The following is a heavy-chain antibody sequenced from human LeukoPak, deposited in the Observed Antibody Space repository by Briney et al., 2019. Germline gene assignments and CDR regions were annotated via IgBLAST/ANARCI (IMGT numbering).Heavy chain of an antibody. V-gene: IGHV4-59*01. CDR2: IYYSGST. J-gene: IGHJ5*02. D-gene: IGHD3-22*01. CDR1: GGSISSYY. Sequence: KPSETLSLTXTVSGGSISSYYWSWIRQPPGKGLEWIGYIYYSGSTNYNPSLKSRVTISVDTSKNQFSLKLSSVTAADTAVYYCARDRTNYYDSSGYYDDWFDPWGQGTLVTVSS. CDR3: ARDRTNYYDSSGYYDDWFDP.